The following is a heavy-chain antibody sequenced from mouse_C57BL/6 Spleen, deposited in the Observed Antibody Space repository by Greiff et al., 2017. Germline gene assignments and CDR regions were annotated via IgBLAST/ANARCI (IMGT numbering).Heavy chain of an antibody. CDR2: INPSNGGT. CDR3: AREATVVATGYFDV. J-gene: IGHJ1*03. CDR1: GYTFTSYW. D-gene: IGHD1-1*01. Sequence: QVQLQQPGPELVKPGASVKLSCKASGYTFTSYWMHWVKQRPGQGLEWIGNINPSNGGTNYNEKFKSKATLTVDKSSSTAYMQLRSLTSEDSAVYYCAREATVVATGYFDVWGTGTTVTVSS. V-gene: IGHV1-53*01.